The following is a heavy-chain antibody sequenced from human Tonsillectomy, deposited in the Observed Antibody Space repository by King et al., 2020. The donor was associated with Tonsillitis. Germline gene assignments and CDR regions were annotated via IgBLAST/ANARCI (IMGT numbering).Heavy chain of an antibody. Sequence: QLQESGPGLVKPSETLSLTCTVSCDSISSYYCNWIRQFPGKGLEWIGFVYYSGCNNYNPSLKSRVTISVDTSKNQFSLNLSSVTAADTAVYYCARTGGLYWYFDLWGRGTLVTVSS. D-gene: IGHD1-14*01. CDR2: VYYSGCN. CDR3: ARTGGLYWYFDL. V-gene: IGHV4-59*01. J-gene: IGHJ2*01. CDR1: CDSISSYY.